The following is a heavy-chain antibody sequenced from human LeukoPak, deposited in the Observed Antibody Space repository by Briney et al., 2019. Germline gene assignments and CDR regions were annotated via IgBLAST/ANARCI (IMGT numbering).Heavy chain of an antibody. J-gene: IGHJ4*02. CDR1: GYTLTELS. CDR3: ATAALPYYYGSGRGGDFDY. Sequence: ASVKVSCKVSGYTLTELSMHWVRQAPGKGLEWMGGFDPEDGETIYAQKFQGRVTMTEDTSTDTAYTELSSLRSEDTAVYYCATAALPYYYGSGRGGDFDYWGQGTLVTVSS. D-gene: IGHD3-10*01. V-gene: IGHV1-24*01. CDR2: FDPEDGET.